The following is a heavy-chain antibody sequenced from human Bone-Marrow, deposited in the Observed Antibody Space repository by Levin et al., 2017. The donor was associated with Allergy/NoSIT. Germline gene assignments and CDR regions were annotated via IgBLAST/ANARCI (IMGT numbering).Heavy chain of an antibody. CDR3: AKGGVAAPPFY. CDR2: VSGSGDQT. V-gene: IGHV3-23*01. J-gene: IGHJ4*02. D-gene: IGHD3-10*01. CDR1: KFIFKNYA. Sequence: LSLPCAASKFIFKNYAMAWLRQAPGQGLEWVSAVSGSGDQTYHADSVRGRFTISRDNSKDTLFLQMNNLRAEDTAVYFCAKGGVAAPPFYWGQGTLVTVSS.